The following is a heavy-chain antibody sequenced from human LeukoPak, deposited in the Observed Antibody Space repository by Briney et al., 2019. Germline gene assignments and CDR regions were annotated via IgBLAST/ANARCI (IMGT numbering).Heavy chain of an antibody. CDR3: ASGIIVATIPYGMDV. Sequence: SETLSLTCAVYGGSFSGYYWGWIRQPPGKGLEWIGEINDSESTNYNPSLKSRVTISVDTSKKQFSLKLSSLTAADTAIYYCASGIIVATIPYGMDVWGQGTTVTVSS. V-gene: IGHV4-34*01. CDR1: GGSFSGYY. CDR2: INDSEST. J-gene: IGHJ6*02. D-gene: IGHD5-12*01.